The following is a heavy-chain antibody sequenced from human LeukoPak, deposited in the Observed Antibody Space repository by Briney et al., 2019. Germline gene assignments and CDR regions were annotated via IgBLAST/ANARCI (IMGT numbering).Heavy chain of an antibody. Sequence: GASVKVSCKASGHTFTSYDINWGRQATGQGLEWMGWMNPNSGNTGYAQKFQGRVTMTRNTSISTAYMELSSLRSEDTAVYYCARGQSELLRFLEWLPVPYYYYMDVWGKGTTVTVSS. CDR3: ARGQSELLRFLEWLPVPYYYYMDV. CDR1: GHTFTSYD. CDR2: MNPNSGNT. J-gene: IGHJ6*03. V-gene: IGHV1-8*01. D-gene: IGHD3-3*01.